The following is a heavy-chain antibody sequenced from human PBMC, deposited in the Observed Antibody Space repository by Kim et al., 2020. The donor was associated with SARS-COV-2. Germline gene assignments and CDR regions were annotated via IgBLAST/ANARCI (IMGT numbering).Heavy chain of an antibody. D-gene: IGHD2-21*02. Sequence: SETLSLTCSVSGGSISDYYWNWIRQSPGKGLEWIGYIYHSGSTSYNPSLKSRVTMSLDTSRNQFSLKLSSVTAADPGTYYCVATYCGGDCYYVYAFDVWGQGTMVTVSS. CDR2: IYHSGST. V-gene: IGHV4-59*01. J-gene: IGHJ3*01. CDR3: VATYCGGDCYYVYAFDV. CDR1: GGSISDYY.